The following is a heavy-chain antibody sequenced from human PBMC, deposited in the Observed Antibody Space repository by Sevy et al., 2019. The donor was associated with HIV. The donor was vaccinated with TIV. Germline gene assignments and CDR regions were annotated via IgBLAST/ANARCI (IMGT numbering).Heavy chain of an antibody. CDR1: GGSISSYY. J-gene: IGHJ3*02. CDR2: IYYSGST. V-gene: IGHV4-59*01. CDR3: ASGGSIAARLGNDAFDI. D-gene: IGHD6-6*01. Sequence: SETLSLTCTVSGGSISSYYWSWIQQPPGKELEWIGYIYYSGSTNYNPSLKSRVTISVDTSKNQFSLKLSSVTAADTAVYYCASGGSIAARLGNDAFDIWGQGTMVTVSS.